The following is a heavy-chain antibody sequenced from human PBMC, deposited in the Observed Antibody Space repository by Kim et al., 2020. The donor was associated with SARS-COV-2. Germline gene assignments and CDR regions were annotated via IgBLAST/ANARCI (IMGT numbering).Heavy chain of an antibody. J-gene: IGHJ6*02. CDR1: GFTFSNAW. V-gene: IGHV3-15*01. CDR2: IKSKTDGGTT. D-gene: IGHD2-8*01. Sequence: GGSLRLSCAASGFTFSNAWMSWVRQAPGKGLVWVGRIKSKTDGGTTDYAAPVKGRFTISRDDSKNTLYLQMNSLKTEDTAVYYCTTRVLFYGMDVWGQGTTVTVSS. CDR3: TTRVLFYGMDV.